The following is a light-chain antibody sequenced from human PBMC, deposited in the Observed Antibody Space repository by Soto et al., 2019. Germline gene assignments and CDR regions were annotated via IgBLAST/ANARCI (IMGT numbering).Light chain of an antibody. CDR3: QVWDSSSEHHV. V-gene: IGLV3-21*02. Sequence: SYELTQPPSVSVAPGQTVRVTCGGKDIGSKSVHWYQQKPGQAPVLVVYDDSDRPSGIPERFSGSNSGNTATLTISSVEAGDEADYYCQVWDSSSEHHVFGIGTKLTVL. CDR2: DDS. J-gene: IGLJ1*01. CDR1: DIGSKS.